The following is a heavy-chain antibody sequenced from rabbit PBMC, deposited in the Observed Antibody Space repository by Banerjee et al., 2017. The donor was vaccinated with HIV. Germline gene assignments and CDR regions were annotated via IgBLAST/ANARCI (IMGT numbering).Heavy chain of an antibody. CDR1: GFSFSSGYD. V-gene: IGHV1S45*01. Sequence: QEQLVESGGGLVQPEGSLTLTCTASGFSFSSGYDMCWVRQAPGKGLEWIGCIYTGSSGGTYYASWAKGRFTISKTSSTTVTLQMTSLTAADTATYFCARGVSYAGWAYFLWGQGTLVTVS. CDR2: IYTGSSGGT. CDR3: ARGVSYAGWAYFL. J-gene: IGHJ4*01. D-gene: IGHD4-2*01.